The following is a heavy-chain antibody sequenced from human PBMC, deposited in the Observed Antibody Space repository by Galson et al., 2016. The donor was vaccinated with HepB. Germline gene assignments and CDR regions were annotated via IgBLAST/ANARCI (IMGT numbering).Heavy chain of an antibody. Sequence: SVKVSCKASGGTFTTYPISWVRQAPGQGLEWMGGIIPLFGTSNYAQKFQGRVTITADASTSTAYMELSSLRSEDTAVYYCARSRDGYNYGYWGQGTLVTVSS. V-gene: IGHV1-69*13. CDR3: ARSRDGYNYGY. CDR2: IIPLFGTS. CDR1: GGTFTTYP. J-gene: IGHJ4*02. D-gene: IGHD5-24*01.